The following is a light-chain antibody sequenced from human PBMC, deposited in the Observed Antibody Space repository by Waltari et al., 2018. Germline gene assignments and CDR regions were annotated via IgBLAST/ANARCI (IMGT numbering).Light chain of an antibody. CDR1: QSVLYTPNNKNY. Sequence: DIVMTQSPDSLAVSLGERATINCKSSQSVLYTPNNKNYLAWFQQKPGQPPKLLISWASTRESGVPDRFTGSGSGTDFTLTISNLQAEDVAVYYCQQYYNFPRAFGGGTKVEIK. V-gene: IGKV4-1*01. J-gene: IGKJ4*01. CDR3: QQYYNFPRA. CDR2: WAS.